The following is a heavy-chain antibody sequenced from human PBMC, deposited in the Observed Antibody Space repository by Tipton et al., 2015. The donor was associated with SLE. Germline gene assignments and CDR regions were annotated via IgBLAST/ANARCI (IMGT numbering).Heavy chain of an antibody. CDR3: AESQSGNYGNFQH. CDR1: GFTFSSYA. J-gene: IGHJ1*01. D-gene: IGHD1-26*01. Sequence: SLRLSCADSGFTFSSYAMSWVRQAPGKGLEWVSAISGSGGSTYYADSVKGRFTISRDNSMNTLYLQMNSLRAEDTAVYYCAESQSGNYGNFQHWGQGTLVSVSS. CDR2: ISGSGGST. V-gene: IGHV3-23*01.